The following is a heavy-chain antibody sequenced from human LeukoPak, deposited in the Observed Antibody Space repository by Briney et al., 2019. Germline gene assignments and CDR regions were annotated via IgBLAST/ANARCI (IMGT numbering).Heavy chain of an antibody. CDR3: ARLGDRYYYYYMDV. CDR1: GGSISSSSYY. J-gene: IGHJ6*03. D-gene: IGHD3-16*01. CDR2: IYYSGST. V-gene: IGHV4-39*01. Sequence: SETLSLTCTVSGGSISSSSYYWGWIRQPPGKGLEWIGSIYYSGSTYYNPSLKSRVTISVDTSKNQFSLKLSSVTAADTAVYYCARLGDRYYYYYMDVWGKGTTVTVSS.